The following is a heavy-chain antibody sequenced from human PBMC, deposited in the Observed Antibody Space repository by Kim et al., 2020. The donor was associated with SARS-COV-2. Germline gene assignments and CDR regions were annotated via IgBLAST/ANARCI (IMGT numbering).Heavy chain of an antibody. D-gene: IGHD3-16*02. CDR1: GFTFSTYI. CDR2: ISSSSNDI. V-gene: IGHV3-48*02. CDR3: ARSYDYVWGSNRRDFDY. J-gene: IGHJ4*02. Sequence: GGSLRLSCAASGFTFSTYIMNWVRLPPGKGLEWVSYISSSSNDIYYADSVKGRFTISRDNAKNSLYLQMNSLRDEDTAVYYCARSYDYVWGSNRRDFDYWGQGTLVTVSS.